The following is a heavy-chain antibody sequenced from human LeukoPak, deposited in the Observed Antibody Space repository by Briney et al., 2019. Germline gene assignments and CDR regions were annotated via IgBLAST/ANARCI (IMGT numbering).Heavy chain of an antibody. CDR2: IYWNDDK. V-gene: IGHV2-5*01. CDR3: AHRLSVATGDYMDV. J-gene: IGHJ6*03. D-gene: IGHD1-14*01. Sequence: SGPTLVNPTQTLTLTCTFSGFSLSSSGVGAGWTRQPPGKALEWLALIYWNDDKRYSPSLKSRLIITKDTSKNQVVLTMTNMDPVDTATYYCAHRLSVATGDYMDVWGKGTTVTVPS. CDR1: GFSLSSSGVG.